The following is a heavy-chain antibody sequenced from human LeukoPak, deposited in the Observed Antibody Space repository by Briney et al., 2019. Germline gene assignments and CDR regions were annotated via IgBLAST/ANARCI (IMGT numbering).Heavy chain of an antibody. V-gene: IGHV4-59*01. D-gene: IGHD4-17*01. CDR3: ARVYDYGDSRNFDY. Sequence: SETLSLTCTVSGGSISSYYWSWLRQPPGKGLEWIGYIYYSGSTNYNPSLKSRVTISVDTSKNQFSLKLSSVTAADTAVYYCARVYDYGDSRNFDYWGQGTLVTVSS. J-gene: IGHJ4*02. CDR1: GGSISSYY. CDR2: IYYSGST.